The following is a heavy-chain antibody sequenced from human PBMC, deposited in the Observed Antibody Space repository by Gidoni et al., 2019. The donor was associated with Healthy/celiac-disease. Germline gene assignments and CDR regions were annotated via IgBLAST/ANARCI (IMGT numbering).Heavy chain of an antibody. J-gene: IGHJ4*02. CDR3: AKTGPLEWELLPLDY. CDR1: GFTFSSYC. V-gene: IGHV3-30*18. D-gene: IGHD1-26*01. CDR2: ISYDGSNK. Sequence: QVQLVESGGGVVQPGRSLRLSWAASGFTFSSYCMHWVRQAPGKGLEWVAVISYDGSNKYYADSVKGRFTISRDNSKNTLYLQMNSLRAEDTAVYYCAKTGPLEWELLPLDYWGQGTLVTVSS.